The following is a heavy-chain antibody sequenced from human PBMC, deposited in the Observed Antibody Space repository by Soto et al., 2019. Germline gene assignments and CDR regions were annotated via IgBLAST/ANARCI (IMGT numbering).Heavy chain of an antibody. J-gene: IGHJ4*02. CDR1: GGSISSSSDY. CDR3: ARHTPAISISDH. Sequence: QLQLQESGPGLVKPSETLSLTCTVSGGSISSSSDYWGWIRQPPGKGLEWIGSIYYSGSTYYNPSLKSRVTISVDTSKNQFSLKLSSVTAADTAVYYCARHTPAISISDHWGQGTLVTVSS. V-gene: IGHV4-39*01. CDR2: IYYSGST. D-gene: IGHD2-15*01.